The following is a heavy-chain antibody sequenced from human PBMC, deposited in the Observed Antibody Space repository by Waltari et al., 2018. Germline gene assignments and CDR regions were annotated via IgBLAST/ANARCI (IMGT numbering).Heavy chain of an antibody. CDR3: ARDGATSYYYYGMDV. V-gene: IGHV4-61*02. CDR2: IYPSGST. J-gene: IGHJ6*02. Sequence: QVQLQESGPGLVKPSQTLSLTCTVSGGSISSGSYYWSWIRQPAGKGLEWIGRIYPSGSTNYNPSLKSRVTISGDTSKNQFSLKLSSVTAADTAVYYCARDGATSYYYYGMDVWGQGTTVTVSS. CDR1: GGSISSGSYY. D-gene: IGHD5-12*01.